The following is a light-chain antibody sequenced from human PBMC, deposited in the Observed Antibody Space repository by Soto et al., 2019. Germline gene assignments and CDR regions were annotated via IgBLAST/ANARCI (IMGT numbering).Light chain of an antibody. Sequence: DIQMTQSPSTLSASVGDRVTITCRASQSISSWLAWYQQKPGKAPNLLIYDASSLESGVPSRFSGSGSGTEFTLTISSLQPDDVATYYCQQYNSYPYTFGQGTKLEFK. CDR1: QSISSW. J-gene: IGKJ2*01. V-gene: IGKV1-5*01. CDR2: DAS. CDR3: QQYNSYPYT.